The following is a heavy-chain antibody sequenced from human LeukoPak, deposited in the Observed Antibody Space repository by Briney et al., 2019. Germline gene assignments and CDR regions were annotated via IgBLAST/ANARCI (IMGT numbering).Heavy chain of an antibody. D-gene: IGHD3-16*01. CDR2: IYYSGST. V-gene: IGHV4-30-4*08. CDR1: GGSISSGDYY. CDR3: ARTPWGNRGIYYMDV. J-gene: IGHJ6*03. Sequence: SQTLSLTCTVSGGSISSGDYYWSWIRQPPGKGLEWIGYIYYSGSTYYNPSLKSRVSISVDTSKNQFSLKLSSVTAADTAVYYCARTPWGNRGIYYMDVWGKGTTVTVSS.